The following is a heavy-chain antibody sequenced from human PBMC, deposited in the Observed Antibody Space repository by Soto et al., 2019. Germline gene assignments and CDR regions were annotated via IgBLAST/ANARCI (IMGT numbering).Heavy chain of an antibody. Sequence: XETLSLTCSVDGGSFSGYYWSWIRQPPGKGLEWIGEINHSGSTNYNPSLKSRVTISVDTSKNQFSLKLSSVTAADTAVYYCARGGYLRSGYFDYWGQGSQVTVSS. J-gene: IGHJ4*02. CDR2: INHSGST. CDR3: ARGGYLRSGYFDY. CDR1: GGSFSGYY. D-gene: IGHD2-15*01. V-gene: IGHV4-34*01.